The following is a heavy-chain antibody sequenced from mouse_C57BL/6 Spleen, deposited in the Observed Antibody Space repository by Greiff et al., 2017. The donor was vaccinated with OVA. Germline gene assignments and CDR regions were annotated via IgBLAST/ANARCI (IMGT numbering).Heavy chain of an antibody. Sequence: QVQLQQPGAELVKPGASVKLSCKASGYTFTSYWMHWVKQRPGQGLEWIGMIHPNSGSTNYNEKFKSKATLTVDKSSSTAYMQLSSLTSEDSAVYCCAITDYYGMRDYWGKGTTLTVSS. CDR1: GYTFTSYW. CDR2: IHPNSGST. CDR3: AITDYYGMRDY. V-gene: IGHV1-64*01. J-gene: IGHJ2*01. D-gene: IGHD1-1*01.